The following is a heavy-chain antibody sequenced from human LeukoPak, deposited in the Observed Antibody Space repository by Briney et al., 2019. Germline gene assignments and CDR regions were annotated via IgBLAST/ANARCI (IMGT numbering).Heavy chain of an antibody. CDR3: ARDRYPDYLPWFDP. V-gene: IGHV1-2*02. D-gene: IGHD5-12*01. CDR2: INPNSGGT. Sequence: GASVKVSCKASGYTFTGYYMHWVRQAPGQGLEWMGWINPNSGGTNYAQKFQGRVTMTRDTSISTAYMELSRLRSDDTAVYYCARDRYPDYLPWFDPWGQGTLVTVSS. CDR1: GYTFTGYY. J-gene: IGHJ5*02.